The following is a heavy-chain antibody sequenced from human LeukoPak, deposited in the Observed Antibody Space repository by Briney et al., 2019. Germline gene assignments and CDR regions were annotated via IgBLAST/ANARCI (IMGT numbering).Heavy chain of an antibody. V-gene: IGHV4-34*01. CDR3: ARLGPGVRYFDWLLPYNWFDP. Sequence: ASETLSLTCAVYGGSFSGYYWSWIRQPPGKGLEWIGEINHSGSTNYNPSLKSRVTISVDTSKNQFSLKLSSVTAADTAVYYCARLGPGVRYFDWLLPYNWFDPWGQGTLVTVSS. CDR1: GGSFSGYY. CDR2: INHSGST. J-gene: IGHJ5*02. D-gene: IGHD3-9*01.